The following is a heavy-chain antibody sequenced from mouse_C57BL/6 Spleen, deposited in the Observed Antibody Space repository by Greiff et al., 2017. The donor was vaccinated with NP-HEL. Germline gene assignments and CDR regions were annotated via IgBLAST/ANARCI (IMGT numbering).Heavy chain of an antibody. J-gene: IGHJ2*01. CDR3: ARFDYGLYYFDY. Sequence: DVKLQESGPGLVKPSQSLSLTCSVTGYSITSGYYWNWIRQFPGNKLEWMGYISYDGSNNYNPSLKNRISITRDTSKNQFFLKLNSVTTKDTATYYCARFDYGLYYFDYWGQGTTLTVSS. D-gene: IGHD2-4*01. CDR2: ISYDGSN. CDR1: GYSITSGYY. V-gene: IGHV3-6*01.